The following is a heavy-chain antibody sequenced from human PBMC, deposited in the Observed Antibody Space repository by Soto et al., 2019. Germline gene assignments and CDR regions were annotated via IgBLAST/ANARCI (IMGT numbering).Heavy chain of an antibody. J-gene: IGHJ4*02. CDR2: IYYSGST. Sequence: SETLSLTCTVSGGSISSGDYYWSWIRQPPGKGLEWIGYIYYSGSTYYNPSLKSRATISVDTSKNQFSLKLSSVTAADTAVYYRARDPRHYGSGSYYNPYFDYWGQGTLVTVSS. CDR3: ARDPRHYGSGSYYNPYFDY. V-gene: IGHV4-30-4*01. D-gene: IGHD3-10*01. CDR1: GGSISSGDYY.